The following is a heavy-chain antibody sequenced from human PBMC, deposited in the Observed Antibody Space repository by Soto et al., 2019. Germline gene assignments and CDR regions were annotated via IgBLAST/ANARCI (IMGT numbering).Heavy chain of an antibody. CDR3: ARLVWSYGTWFDP. V-gene: IGHV4-59*08. Sequence: SETLSLTCTVSGGSISSYYWSWIRQPPGKGLEWIGYIYYSGNTNYNPSHKSRVTISVDTSKNQFSLKLSSVTAADTAVYYCARLVWSYGTWFDPWGQGTLVTVSS. CDR1: GGSISSYY. D-gene: IGHD5-18*01. J-gene: IGHJ5*02. CDR2: IYYSGNT.